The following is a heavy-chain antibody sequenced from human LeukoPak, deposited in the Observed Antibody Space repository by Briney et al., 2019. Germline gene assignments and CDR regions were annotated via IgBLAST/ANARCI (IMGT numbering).Heavy chain of an antibody. CDR3: ARKLGGTQCGGDCFFDH. D-gene: IGHD2-21*02. CDR1: GFMLNVYY. V-gene: IGHV3-11*03. Sequence: NPGGSLRLSCEASGFMLNVYYMSWFRLAPGKGLEWIGYISPTGSYTTYADPVRGRFTISRDNAKNLLFLQMNDLRTEDTAVYYCARKLGGTQCGGDCFFDHWGQGTRVAVSS. CDR2: ISPTGSYT. J-gene: IGHJ4*02.